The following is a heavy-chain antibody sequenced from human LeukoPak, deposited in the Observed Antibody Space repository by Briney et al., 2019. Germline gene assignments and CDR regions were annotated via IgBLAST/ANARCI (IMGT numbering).Heavy chain of an antibody. V-gene: IGHV3-23*01. CDR1: GFTVSSYA. J-gene: IGHJ4*02. CDR2: ISGSGGST. D-gene: IGHD3-16*01. CDR3: ASLGDNFDH. Sequence: GGSLRLSCAASGFTVSSYAMSWVRQTPGKGLEWVSAISGSGGSTYYADSVKGRFTISRDNSKNTLYLQMNSLRDEDTAVYYCASLGDNFDHWGQGTLVTVSS.